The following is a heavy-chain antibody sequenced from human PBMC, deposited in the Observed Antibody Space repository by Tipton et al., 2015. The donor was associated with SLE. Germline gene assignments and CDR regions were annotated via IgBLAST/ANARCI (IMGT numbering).Heavy chain of an antibody. J-gene: IGHJ6*02. CDR2: ISDGGGT. V-gene: IGHV4-61*08. CDR1: GGSVSSSGYY. Sequence: TLSLTCTVSGGSVSSSGYYWGWIRQPPGKGLEWIGCISDGGGTNYNPSLKSRVTISVDPAKNQFSLRLTSVTAADTAVYYCARGMVTWRGAILGVDVWGQGTTINVSS. D-gene: IGHD2-21*02. CDR3: ARGMVTWRGAILGVDV.